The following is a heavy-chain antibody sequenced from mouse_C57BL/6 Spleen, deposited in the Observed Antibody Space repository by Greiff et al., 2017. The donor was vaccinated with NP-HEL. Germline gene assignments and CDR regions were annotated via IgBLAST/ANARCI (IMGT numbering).Heavy chain of an antibody. Sequence: EVKLVESGGGLVKPGGSLKLSCAASGFTFSDYGMHWVRQAPEKGLEWVAYISSGSSTIYYADTVKGRFTISRDNAKNTLFLQMTSLRSEDTAMYYCAKPFIYYDYFYYAMDYWGQGTSVTVSS. J-gene: IGHJ4*01. CDR3: AKPFIYYDYFYYAMDY. CDR1: GFTFSDYG. D-gene: IGHD2-4*01. V-gene: IGHV5-17*01. CDR2: ISSGSSTI.